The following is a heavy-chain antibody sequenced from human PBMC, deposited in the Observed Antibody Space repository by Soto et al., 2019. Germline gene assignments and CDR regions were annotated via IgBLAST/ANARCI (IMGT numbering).Heavy chain of an antibody. CDR3: ALYSSSWYRDIGY. CDR1: GFTVSSSY. Sequence: EVQLVESGGGLVQPGGSLRLSCAASGFTVSSSYMSWVRQAPGKGLEWVSVIYSGGSTYYADSENGRFTISRDNSKNTLCLQMNSLRAEATAVYSCALYSSSWYRDIGYWGQGTLVTVSS. CDR2: IYSGGST. J-gene: IGHJ4*02. D-gene: IGHD6-13*01. V-gene: IGHV3-66*01.